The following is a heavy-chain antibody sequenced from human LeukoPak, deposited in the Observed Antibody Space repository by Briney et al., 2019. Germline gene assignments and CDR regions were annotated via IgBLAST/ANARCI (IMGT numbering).Heavy chain of an antibody. J-gene: IGHJ4*02. V-gene: IGHV1-2*02. CDR1: GYTFTGYY. CDR2: INPNSGGT. Sequence: ASVKVSCKASGYTFTGYYMHWVRQAPGQGLEWMGWINPNSGGTNYAQKFQGRVTMTRDTSISTAYMEPSRLRSDDTAVYYCARTRGYGDFYFDYWGQGTLVTVSS. D-gene: IGHD4-17*01. CDR3: ARTRGYGDFYFDY.